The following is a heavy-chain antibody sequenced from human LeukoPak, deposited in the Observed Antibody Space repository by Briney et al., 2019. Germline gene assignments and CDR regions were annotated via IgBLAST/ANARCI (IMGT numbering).Heavy chain of an antibody. Sequence: SETLSLTCAVYGGSFSGYYWSWIRQPPGKGLEWIGEINHSGSTNYNPSLKSRVTISVDTSKNQFSLKLSSVTAADTAVYYGARGIAAHGGYYHYYYYMDVWGKGTTVTVSS. D-gene: IGHD6-6*01. V-gene: IGHV4-34*01. CDR2: INHSGST. CDR1: GGSFSGYY. CDR3: ARGIAAHGGYYHYYYYMDV. J-gene: IGHJ6*03.